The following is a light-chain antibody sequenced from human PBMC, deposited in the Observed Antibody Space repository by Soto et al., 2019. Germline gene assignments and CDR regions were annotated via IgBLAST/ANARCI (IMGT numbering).Light chain of an antibody. V-gene: IGKV1-27*01. J-gene: IGKJ3*01. CDR2: AAS. Sequence: DIQMTQSPSSLSASVGDRVTITCRASQGISNYLAWDQQKPGKVPKLLIYAASTLQSGGPSRFSGSGSGTDFTLTISSQQPEAVATYYCKKYNSAPPFHLGLGTKMDI. CDR3: KKYNSAPPFH. CDR1: QGISNY.